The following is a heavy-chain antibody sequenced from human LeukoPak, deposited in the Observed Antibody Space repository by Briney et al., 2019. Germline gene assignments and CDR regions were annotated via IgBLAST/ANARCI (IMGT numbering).Heavy chain of an antibody. CDR3: ARHEGRTGYSYGH. CDR1: GFSSTTYW. D-gene: IGHD5-18*01. V-gene: IGHV5-51*01. J-gene: IGHJ4*02. Sequence: GESLTISCRLSGFSSTTYWIAWVRQMPGKGPEWMGVIQPDDSDTTYSPSLQGHVSISADKSINTAFLQWSSLEASDTAMYYCARHEGRTGYSYGHWGQGTLVTVSS. CDR2: IQPDDSDT.